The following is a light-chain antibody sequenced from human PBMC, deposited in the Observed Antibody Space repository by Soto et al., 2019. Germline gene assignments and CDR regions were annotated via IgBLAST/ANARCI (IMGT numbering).Light chain of an antibody. CDR1: QSVSSN. Sequence: EIVLTQSPATLSVSPGERATLSCRASQSVSSNLAWYQQKPGQAPRLLMFGASTRATNIPARFSGSETGTEFTLTISSLQSEDFAVYYCQQYFNWPPLTFGGGTKVEI. J-gene: IGKJ4*01. CDR2: GAS. CDR3: QQYFNWPPLT. V-gene: IGKV3-15*01.